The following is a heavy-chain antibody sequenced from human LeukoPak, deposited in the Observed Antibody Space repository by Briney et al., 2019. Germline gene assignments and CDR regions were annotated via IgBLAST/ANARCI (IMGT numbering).Heavy chain of an antibody. CDR2: IYYSGST. Sequence: MASETLSLTCTVSGGSISSGGYYWSWIRQPPGKGLEWIGYIYYSGSTYYNPSLKSRVTISVDTSKNQFSLKLSSVTAADTAVYYCARVRMESWFDPWGQGTLDTVSS. CDR3: ARVRMESWFDP. D-gene: IGHD3-3*01. V-gene: IGHV4-30-4*01. J-gene: IGHJ5*02. CDR1: GGSISSGGYY.